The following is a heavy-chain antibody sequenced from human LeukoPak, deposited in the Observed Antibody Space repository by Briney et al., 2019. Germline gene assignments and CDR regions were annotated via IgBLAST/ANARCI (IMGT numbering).Heavy chain of an antibody. Sequence: GGSLRLSCAASGFTFSTYAMHWVRQAPGKGLEWVAVIWFDGSSKYYADSVKGRFTISRDNSKNTLFLQMNSLRAEDTAVYFCARDSSAWYLDYWGQATLVTVSS. V-gene: IGHV3-33*01. CDR1: GFTFSTYA. CDR2: IWFDGSSK. CDR3: ARDSSAWYLDY. D-gene: IGHD6-19*01. J-gene: IGHJ4*02.